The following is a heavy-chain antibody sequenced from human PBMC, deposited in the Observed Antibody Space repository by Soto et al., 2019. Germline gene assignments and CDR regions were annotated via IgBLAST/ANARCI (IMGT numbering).Heavy chain of an antibody. J-gene: IGHJ4*02. D-gene: IGHD2-2*01. CDR3: AKDLRVVVPAARPDFDY. CDR2: ISGSGGST. CDR1: GFTFSSYA. Sequence: GGSLRLSCAASGFTFSSYAMSWVRQAPGKGLEWVSAISGSGGSTYYADSVKGRFTISRDNSKNTLYLQMNSLRAEDTAVYYCAKDLRVVVPAARPDFDYWGQGTLVTVSS. V-gene: IGHV3-23*01.